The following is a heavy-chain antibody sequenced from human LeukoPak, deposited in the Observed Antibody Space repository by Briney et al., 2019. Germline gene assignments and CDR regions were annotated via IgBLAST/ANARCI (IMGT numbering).Heavy chain of an antibody. V-gene: IGHV4-34*01. CDR3: ARENLSPNWGYDY. Sequence: PSETLSLTCAVYGGSFSGYYWSWIRQPPGKGLEWIGEINHSGSTNYNPSLKSRVTISVDTSKNQSSLKLSSVTAADTAVYYCARENLSPNWGYDYWGQGTLVTVSS. CDR1: GGSFSGYY. D-gene: IGHD7-27*01. CDR2: INHSGST. J-gene: IGHJ4*02.